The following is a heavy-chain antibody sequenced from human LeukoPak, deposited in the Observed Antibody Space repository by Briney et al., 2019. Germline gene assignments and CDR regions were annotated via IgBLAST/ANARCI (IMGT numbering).Heavy chain of an antibody. CDR3: ARGESVAAMYNWFDP. Sequence: SETLSLTCAVYGGSFSGYYWSWIRQPPGKGLEWIGEINHSGSTNYNPSLKSRVTTSVDTSKNQFSLKLSSVTAADTAVYYCARGESVAAMYNWFDPWGQGTLVTVSS. J-gene: IGHJ5*02. V-gene: IGHV4-34*01. D-gene: IGHD6-19*01. CDR2: INHSGST. CDR1: GGSFSGYY.